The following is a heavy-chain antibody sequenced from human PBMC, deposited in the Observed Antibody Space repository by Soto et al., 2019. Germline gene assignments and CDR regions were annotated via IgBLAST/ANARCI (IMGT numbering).Heavy chain of an antibody. Sequence: QAQLVQSGAEVRKPGASVKVSCKASGYTFYSHSISWVRQAPGQGLEWMGRINADYGNTQYAQKFRGRVTMTTDTSTTTVYMELTKLRSEDTAVYYCARCIQGDYYYGMDVWGQGTTVTVSS. J-gene: IGHJ6*02. CDR3: ARCIQGDYYYGMDV. CDR2: INADYGNT. D-gene: IGHD5-18*01. V-gene: IGHV1-18*01. CDR1: GYTFYSHS.